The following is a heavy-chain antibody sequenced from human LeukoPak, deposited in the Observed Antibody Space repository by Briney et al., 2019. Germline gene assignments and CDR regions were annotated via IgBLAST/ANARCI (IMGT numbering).Heavy chain of an antibody. D-gene: IGHD1-20*01. CDR2: ISGSGGST. Sequence: PGGSLRLSCAASGFTFSSYAMSWVRQAPGKGLEWVSAISGSGGSTYYADSVKGRFTISRDNSKNTLYLQMNSLRAEDTAAYYCAKVRTNWNDADFDYWGQGTLVTVSS. CDR1: GFTFSSYA. CDR3: AKVRTNWNDADFDY. V-gene: IGHV3-23*01. J-gene: IGHJ4*02.